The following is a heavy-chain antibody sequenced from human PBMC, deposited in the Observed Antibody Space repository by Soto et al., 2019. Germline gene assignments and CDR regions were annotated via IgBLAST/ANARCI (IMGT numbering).Heavy chain of an antibody. D-gene: IGHD1-26*01. CDR3: ARLWDRWFDA. V-gene: IGHV4-31*03. Sequence: SETLSLTCTVSGGSISSGGYYWTWIRQHPGKGLEWIGYIYYSGSTYYNPSLKSRVTISVDTSKNQFSLKLSSVTAADTAVYYCARLWDRWFDAWGQGTLVTVSS. J-gene: IGHJ5*02. CDR2: IYYSGST. CDR1: GGSISSGGYY.